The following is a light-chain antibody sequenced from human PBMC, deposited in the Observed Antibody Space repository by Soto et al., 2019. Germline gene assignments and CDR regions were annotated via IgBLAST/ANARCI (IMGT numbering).Light chain of an antibody. CDR3: RQRYNWPLT. V-gene: IGKV3-11*01. J-gene: IGKJ4*01. CDR1: QSIGNS. CDR2: DAF. Sequence: TVLTQSPATLSLSPGERATLSCKASQSIGNSLGWFQQKPGQAPRLLIDDAFNRATGIPARFTGSGSGSDFTLTISSLETADFGVYYCRQRYNWPLTFGGGTKVDIK.